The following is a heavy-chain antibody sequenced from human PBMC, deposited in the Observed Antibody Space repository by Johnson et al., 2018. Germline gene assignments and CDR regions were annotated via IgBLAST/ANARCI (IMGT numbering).Heavy chain of an antibody. CDR2: ISSSSSYI. J-gene: IGHJ6*03. D-gene: IGHD6-13*01. CDR3: ARVGPAAGTADYYYYMDV. Sequence: VQLVESGGGLVKPGGSLRLACAASGFTFSSYSMNWIRQAPGKGLEWVSSISSSSSYIYYADSVKGRCTNSSDNAKNSLYLQMNSLGAEDTAVYYCARVGPAAGTADYYYYMDVWGNGTPVTVSS. V-gene: IGHV3-21*01. CDR1: GFTFSSYS.